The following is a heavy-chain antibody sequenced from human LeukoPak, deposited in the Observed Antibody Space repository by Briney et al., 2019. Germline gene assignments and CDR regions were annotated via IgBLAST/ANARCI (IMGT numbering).Heavy chain of an antibody. CDR2: IYYSGYT. V-gene: IGHV4-39*01. CDR3: AKHYMGSSYNRGLDS. CDR1: GGSISSSTYY. D-gene: IGHD3-10*01. J-gene: IGHJ4*02. Sequence: PSETLSLTCTVSGGSISSSTYYWGWVRQPPGKGLEWIGSIYYSGYTYYNPSLESPVTISIDTSKNQFSLNLSSVTAADTAIYYCAKHYMGSSYNRGLDSWGQGTLVTVSS.